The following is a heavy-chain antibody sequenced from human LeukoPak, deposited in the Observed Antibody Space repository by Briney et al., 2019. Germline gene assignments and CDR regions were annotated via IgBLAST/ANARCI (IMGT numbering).Heavy chain of an antibody. CDR1: GGSLSGTNY. CDR3: ATEGGPYRPLDY. Sequence: SETLSLTRGLSGGSLSGTNYWTWARQPPGKGLEWIGEVNLQGSINYNPSLMGRVAISVDMSANHISLQLTSMTAADTAVYYCATEGGPYRPLDYSGQGTLVTVSS. J-gene: IGHJ4*02. V-gene: IGHV4-4*02. CDR2: VNLQGSI.